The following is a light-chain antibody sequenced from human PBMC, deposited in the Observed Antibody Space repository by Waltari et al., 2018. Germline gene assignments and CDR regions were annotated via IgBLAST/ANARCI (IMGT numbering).Light chain of an antibody. CDR3: CTYVGTYTL. CDR2: DVV. CDR1: VGAIAVFNL. Sequence: SALTQPPSVSGSPGQSVTISCTGPVGAIAVFNLVAWYQLHPGNAPKLIIYDVVRRPSVVPDRFSGSKSANTASLTISGLRTDDEADYYCCTYVGTYTLFGGGTKVTVL. J-gene: IGLJ2*01. V-gene: IGLV2-11*01.